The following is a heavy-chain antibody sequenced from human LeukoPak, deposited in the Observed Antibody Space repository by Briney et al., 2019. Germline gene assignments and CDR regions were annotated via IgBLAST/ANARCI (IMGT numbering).Heavy chain of an antibody. CDR2: INHSGST. D-gene: IGHD6-19*01. J-gene: IGHJ4*02. Sequence: SSETLSLTCAVYGGSFSGYYWSWIRQPPGKGLEWIGEINHSGSTNYNPSLRSRVTISVDTSKNQFSLKLSSVTAADTAVYYCAREIYSSGWSSGFDYWGQGTLVTVSS. CDR1: GGSFSGYY. V-gene: IGHV4-34*01. CDR3: AREIYSSGWSSGFDY.